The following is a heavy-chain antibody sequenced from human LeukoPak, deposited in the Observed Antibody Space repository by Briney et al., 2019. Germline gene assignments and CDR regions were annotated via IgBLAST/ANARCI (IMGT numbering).Heavy chain of an antibody. V-gene: IGHV3-33*01. CDR1: GFTFSSYG. Sequence: GGSLRLSCAASGFTFSSYGMHWVRQAPGKGLEWVAVVWYDGSNKYYADSVKGRFTISRDNSKNTLYLQMNSLRAEDTAVYYCARDLTYSGSPEGDAFDIWGQGTMVTVSS. CDR2: VWYDGSNK. J-gene: IGHJ3*02. D-gene: IGHD1-26*01. CDR3: ARDLTYSGSPEGDAFDI.